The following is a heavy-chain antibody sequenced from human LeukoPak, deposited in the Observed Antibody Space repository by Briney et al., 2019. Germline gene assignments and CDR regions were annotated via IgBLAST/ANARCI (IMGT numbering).Heavy chain of an antibody. Sequence: SETLSLTCTVSGGSMRSGSYYWSWIRQSPGKGLERVGYISHSGTTSYNSSLKSRVTISVDTSKNQLSLKLTSVTAADTAVYYCARWDDSAWGFGNWGPGTLVTVSS. CDR2: ISHSGTT. CDR1: GGSMRSGSYY. J-gene: IGHJ4*02. V-gene: IGHV4-61*01. D-gene: IGHD6-19*01. CDR3: ARWDDSAWGFGN.